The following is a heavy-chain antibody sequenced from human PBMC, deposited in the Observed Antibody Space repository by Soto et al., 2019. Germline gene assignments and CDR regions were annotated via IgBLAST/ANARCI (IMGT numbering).Heavy chain of an antibody. CDR3: ARDGDGRMTTNPYYYYGMDV. D-gene: IGHD2-21*02. CDR2: VYYTGRT. CDR1: GGSLMSYY. V-gene: IGHV4-59*01. J-gene: IGHJ6*02. Sequence: SETLSLTCSVSGGSLMSYYWSWMRQPPGKGLEWIGYVYYTGRTHYNPSFKSRVTMSVDTSKNQFSLKVNSVTAADTAVYYCARDGDGRMTTNPYYYYGMDVWGPGITVTVSS.